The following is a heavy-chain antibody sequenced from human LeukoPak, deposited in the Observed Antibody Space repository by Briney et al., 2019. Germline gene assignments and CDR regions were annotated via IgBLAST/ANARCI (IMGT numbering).Heavy chain of an antibody. V-gene: IGHV3-30*18. CDR3: AKDLTDYYGSGSYYNYFDY. CDR2: ISYDGSNK. D-gene: IGHD3-10*01. CDR1: GFTFSSYD. J-gene: IGHJ4*02. Sequence: PGRSLRLSCAASGFTFSSYDMHWVRQAPGKGLEWVAVISYDGSNKYYADSVKGRFTISRDNSKNTLYLQMNSLRAEDTAVYYCAKDLTDYYGSGSYYNYFDYWGQGTLVTVSS.